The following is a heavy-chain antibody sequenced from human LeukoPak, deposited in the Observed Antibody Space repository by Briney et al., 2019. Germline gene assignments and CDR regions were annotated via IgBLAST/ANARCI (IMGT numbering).Heavy chain of an antibody. CDR2: IHPEGNEK. J-gene: IGHJ4*02. V-gene: IGHV3-7*04. Sequence: GGSLRLSCAVSGFTFSDFCMRWVRQAPGRGLEWVANIHPEGNEKYHVESVKGRFTISRDKAKNSLFLQMNGLRVEDTAVYYCARGDAFSGDHWGQGTRVTVSS. CDR3: ARGDAFSGDH. CDR1: GFTFSDFC.